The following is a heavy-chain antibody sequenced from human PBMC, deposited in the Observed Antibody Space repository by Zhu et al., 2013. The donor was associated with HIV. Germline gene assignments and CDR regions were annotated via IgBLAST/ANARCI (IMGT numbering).Heavy chain of an antibody. V-gene: IGHV1-46*02. CDR3: ARVAARPGPYYGMDV. D-gene: IGHD6-6*01. CDR2: INPSGGST. CDR1: GYSFNSFY. Sequence: QVQLVQSGAEVKKPGASVKVSCKGSGYSFNSFYIHWVRQAPGQGLEWMGIINPSGGSTSYAQKFQGRVTMTRDTSTSTVYMELSSLRSEDTAVYYCARVAARPGPYYGMDVWGQGP. J-gene: IGHJ6*02.